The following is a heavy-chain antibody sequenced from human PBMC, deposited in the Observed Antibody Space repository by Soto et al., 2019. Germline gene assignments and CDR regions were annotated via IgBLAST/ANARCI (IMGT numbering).Heavy chain of an antibody. V-gene: IGHV4-34*01. CDR2: VNHGGTS. CDR3: ACIFSGGYGYGFYYYGMDV. Sequence: SETLSLTCAVHGGSFSGYYWDWIRQPPGKGLEWIGEVNHGGTSNYNPSLKSRAIISVDTSKNQFSLKLTSVTAADTAVYYCACIFSGGYGYGFYYYGMDVWGQGTTVTVSS. CDR1: GGSFSGYY. J-gene: IGHJ6*02. D-gene: IGHD5-18*01.